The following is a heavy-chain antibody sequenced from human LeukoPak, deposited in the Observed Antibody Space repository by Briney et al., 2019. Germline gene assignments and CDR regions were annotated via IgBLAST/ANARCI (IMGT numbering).Heavy chain of an antibody. D-gene: IGHD4-17*01. J-gene: IGHJ2*01. CDR2: INPNSGDT. V-gene: IGHV1-2*02. Sequence: GASVKVSCKASGYTFTGYYIHWVRQAPGQGLEWMGWINPNSGDTNYAQKFQGRVALTRDPSITTAYMELSSLISDDTAMYYCARVGVANGDNSARFDWNFDLWGRGTLVTVSS. CDR3: ARVGVANGDNSARFDWNFDL. CDR1: GYTFTGYY.